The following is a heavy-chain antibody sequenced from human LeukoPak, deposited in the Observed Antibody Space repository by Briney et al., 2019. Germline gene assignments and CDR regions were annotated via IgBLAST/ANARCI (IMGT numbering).Heavy chain of an antibody. D-gene: IGHD3-10*01. J-gene: IGHJ4*02. CDR2: INPNSGGT. Sequence: GASVKVSCKASGYTFTGYYMHWVRQAPGQGLEWMGWINPNSGGTNYAQKFQGRVTMTRDTSISTAYMELSRLRSDDPAVYYCARDLLAMVRGVIIGAVGYWGQGTLVTVSS. CDR3: ARDLLAMVRGVIIGAVGY. CDR1: GYTFTGYY. V-gene: IGHV1-2*02.